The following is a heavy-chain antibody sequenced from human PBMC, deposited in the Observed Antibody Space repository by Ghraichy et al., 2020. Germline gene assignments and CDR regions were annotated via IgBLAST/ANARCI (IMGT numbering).Heavy chain of an antibody. Sequence: LSLTCAASGLTFSVSAIHWVRQASGKGLEWVGRIRAKANNYATEYAASMKGRFTISRDDSKNTAYLQMNSLEIEDTAVYYCARHVNDSPPFDYWGQGTLVTVSS. CDR1: GLTFSVSA. J-gene: IGHJ4*02. CDR2: IRAKANNYAT. V-gene: IGHV3-73*01. CDR3: ARHVNDSPPFDY. D-gene: IGHD3-22*01.